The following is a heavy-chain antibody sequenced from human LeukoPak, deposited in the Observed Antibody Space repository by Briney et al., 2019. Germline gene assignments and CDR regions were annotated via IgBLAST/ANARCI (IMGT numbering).Heavy chain of an antibody. CDR1: GFTFSTYG. Sequence: GGSLRLSCAASGFTFSTYGMHWVRQAPGKGLEWVAVISYDGSNKYYADSVKGRFTISRDNSKNTLYLQMNSLRAEDTAVYYCAKDPDRYSSSWFEDYWGQGTLVTVSS. D-gene: IGHD6-13*01. J-gene: IGHJ4*02. V-gene: IGHV3-30*18. CDR2: ISYDGSNK. CDR3: AKDPDRYSSSWFEDY.